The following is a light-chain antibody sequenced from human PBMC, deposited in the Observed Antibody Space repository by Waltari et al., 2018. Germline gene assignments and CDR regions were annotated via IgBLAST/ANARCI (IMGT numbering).Light chain of an antibody. CDR2: EVS. J-gene: IGLJ1*01. Sequence: QSALTQPPSASGSPGQSVTISCTGTGSGGSVSWYQQLPGKAPKLLMYEVSKRPSGVPDRFSGSKSGNPASLTGSGLQAEDEGDYYCSSDAVSNNFFDFGSGTKVTVL. V-gene: IGLV2-8*01. CDR3: SSDAVSNNFFD. CDR1: GSGGS.